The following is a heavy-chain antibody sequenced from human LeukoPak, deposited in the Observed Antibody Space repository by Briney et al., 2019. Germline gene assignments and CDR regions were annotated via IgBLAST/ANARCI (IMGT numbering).Heavy chain of an antibody. D-gene: IGHD4-17*01. CDR1: GFTFSAYA. CDR2: IRGGGGSA. J-gene: IGHJ3*02. CDR3: ARDPNGDYIGAFDM. V-gene: IGHV3-23*01. Sequence: GGSLRLSCTASGFTFSAYARMWVRQAPGKGPEWVSAIRGGGGSAFYADSVKGRFTISRDNSKYTLFLQMNSLRAEDTAVYYCARDPNGDYIGAFDMWGPGTMVTVSS.